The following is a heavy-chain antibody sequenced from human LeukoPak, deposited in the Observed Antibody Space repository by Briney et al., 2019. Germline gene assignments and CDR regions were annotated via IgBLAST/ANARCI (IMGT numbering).Heavy chain of an antibody. J-gene: IGHJ4*02. CDR1: GYSFTSYW. D-gene: IGHD1-26*01. Sequence: GESLKISCKGSGYSFTSYWIGWVRQVPGKGLEWMGIIYPGDSDTRYSPSFQGQVTISADKSISTAYLQWSSLKASDTAMYYCARTVTIVGATEYYFDYWGQGTLVTVSS. CDR3: ARTVTIVGATEYYFDY. V-gene: IGHV5-51*01. CDR2: IYPGDSDT.